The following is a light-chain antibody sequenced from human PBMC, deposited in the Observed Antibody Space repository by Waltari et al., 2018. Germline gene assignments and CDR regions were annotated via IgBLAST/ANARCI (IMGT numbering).Light chain of an antibody. CDR1: QSISSY. Sequence: DIQMTQSPSSLSASVGDRVTITCRASQSISSYLNWYQQKPGKAPKLLIYAASSLQSGXXXRXXXSGSGTDFTXTISSXXXEXFATYYCQXXYSTPXXXFGQGTKLXIK. CDR2: AAS. CDR3: QXXYSTPXXX. J-gene: IGKJ2*01. V-gene: IGKV1-39*01.